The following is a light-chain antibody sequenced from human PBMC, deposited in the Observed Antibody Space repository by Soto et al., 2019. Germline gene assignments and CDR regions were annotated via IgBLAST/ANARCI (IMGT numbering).Light chain of an antibody. CDR1: QSVNNN. CDR3: QQYDTWPIT. J-gene: IGKJ5*01. Sequence: EKVMTQSPATLSVSPGETATLSCRASQSVNNNLAWYQQKAGQAPRLLIDAATSRATDIPGRCSGSGAGTEFTLSISRLQSDYFAVYYCQQYDTWPITFGQGTRLEI. V-gene: IGKV3-15*01. CDR2: AAT.